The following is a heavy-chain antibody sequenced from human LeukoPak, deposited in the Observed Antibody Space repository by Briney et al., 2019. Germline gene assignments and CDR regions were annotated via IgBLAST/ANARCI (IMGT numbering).Heavy chain of an antibody. V-gene: IGHV4-59*01. CDR1: GGSISSYY. Sequence: PSETLSLTCTVSGGSISSYYWSWIRQPPGKGLEWIGYIYYSGSTNCNPSLKSRVTISVDTSKNQFSLKLSSVTAADTAVYYCARGGGYSYGTDPFDYWGQGTLVTVSS. CDR3: ARGGGYSYGTDPFDY. D-gene: IGHD5-18*01. CDR2: IYYSGST. J-gene: IGHJ4*02.